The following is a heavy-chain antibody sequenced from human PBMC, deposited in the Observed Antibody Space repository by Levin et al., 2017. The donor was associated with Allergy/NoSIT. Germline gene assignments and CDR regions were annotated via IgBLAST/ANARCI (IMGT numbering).Heavy chain of an antibody. Sequence: SVKVSCKASGGPFGRNAISWVRQAPGQGLEWMGRIIPVFGSYMAKYAQKFEDRVTITADKSTRTAYMELRSLRSEDTAVYYCAKGRGYEFWNGYYDEYYYYGMDVWGQGTTVTISS. D-gene: IGHD3/OR15-3a*01. CDR1: GGPFGRNA. V-gene: IGHV1-69*04. CDR3: AKGRGYEFWNGYYDEYYYYGMDV. J-gene: IGHJ6*02. CDR2: IIPVFGSYMA.